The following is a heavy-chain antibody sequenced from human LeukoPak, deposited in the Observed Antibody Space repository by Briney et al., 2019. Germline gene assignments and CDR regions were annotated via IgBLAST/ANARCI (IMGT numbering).Heavy chain of an antibody. V-gene: IGHV3-21*01. CDR1: GFTFSSYS. CDR3: ARDLGYCSSTSCYIIDFDY. J-gene: IGHJ4*02. CDR2: ISSSSSYI. Sequence: GRSLRLSCAASGFTFSSYSMNWVRQAPGKGLEWVSSISSSSSYIYYADSVKGRFTISRDNAKNSLYLQMNSLRAEDTAVYYCARDLGYCSSTSCYIIDFDYWGQGTLVTVSS. D-gene: IGHD2-2*02.